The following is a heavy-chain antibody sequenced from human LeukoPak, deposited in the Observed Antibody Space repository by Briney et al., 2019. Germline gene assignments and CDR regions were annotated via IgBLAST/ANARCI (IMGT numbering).Heavy chain of an antibody. CDR1: GFTFSRYS. CDR3: ARDWEQLSD. CDR2: ISSSSTSR. Sequence: GGSLRLSCAASGFTFSRYSMNWVRQAPGKGLEWISYISSSSTSRYYADSVKGRLTISRDNAKNSLYLQMNSLRDEDTAVYYCARDWEQLSDWGQGTLVTVLS. D-gene: IGHD6-6*01. V-gene: IGHV3-48*02. J-gene: IGHJ4*02.